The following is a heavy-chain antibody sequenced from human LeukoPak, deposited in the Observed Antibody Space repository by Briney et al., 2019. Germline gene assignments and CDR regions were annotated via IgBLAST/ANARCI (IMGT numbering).Heavy chain of an antibody. J-gene: IGHJ4*02. CDR3: ARQYRYCSSTSCYILDY. CDR1: GFTFSDYY. D-gene: IGHD2-2*02. CDR2: ISSSGSTI. V-gene: IGHV3-11*04. Sequence: GGSLRLSCAASGFTFSDYYMSWIRQAPGKGLEWVSYISSSGSTIYYADSVKGRFTISRDNAKNSLYLQMNSLRAEDTAVYYCARQYRYCSSTSCYILDYWGQGTLVTVSS.